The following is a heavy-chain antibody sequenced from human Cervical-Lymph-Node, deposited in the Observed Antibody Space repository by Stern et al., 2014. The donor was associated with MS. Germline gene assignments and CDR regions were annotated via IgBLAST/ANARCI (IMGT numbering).Heavy chain of an antibody. J-gene: IGHJ4*02. CDR3: AKHACTGAACPFDL. CDR2: VYYSGAT. D-gene: IGHD2-8*02. V-gene: IGHV4-39*01. CDR1: GDSISSYTHY. Sequence: QVQLQESGPGLVKPSETLSLTCAVSGDSISSYTHYWAWIRQPPGKGLEWIGSVYYSGATYYNPSLKSPVTISGHTPKNHSPRGLTSVTAADTAVYYCAKHACTGAACPFDLWGQGTLVTVSS.